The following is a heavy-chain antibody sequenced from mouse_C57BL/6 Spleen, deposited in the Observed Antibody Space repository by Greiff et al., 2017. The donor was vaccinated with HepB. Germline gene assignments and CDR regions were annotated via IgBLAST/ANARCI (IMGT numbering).Heavy chain of an antibody. Sequence: VQLQQSGPELVKPGASVKISCKASGYAFSSSWMNWVKQRPGKGLEWIGRIYPGDGDTNYNGKFKGKAKLTADKSSSTTYMQLSSLTSEDSAVYFCARGLLRFDYWGQGTTLTVSS. J-gene: IGHJ2*01. CDR3: ARGLLRFDY. V-gene: IGHV1-82*01. CDR2: IYPGDGDT. D-gene: IGHD2-3*01. CDR1: GYAFSSSW.